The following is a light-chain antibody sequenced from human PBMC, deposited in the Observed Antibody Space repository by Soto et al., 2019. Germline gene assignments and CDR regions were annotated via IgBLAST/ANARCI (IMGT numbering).Light chain of an antibody. J-gene: IGKJ1*01. CDR3: QQSYSTLTWT. V-gene: IGKV1-39*01. Sequence: DIQMTQSPSSLSASVGDRVTITCRASQSISSYLNCYQQKPGKAPKLLIYAASSLQSGVPSRFSGSGSWTDFTLTISSLQPEDFTTYYCQQSYSTLTWTFGQGTKVEIK. CDR2: AAS. CDR1: QSISSY.